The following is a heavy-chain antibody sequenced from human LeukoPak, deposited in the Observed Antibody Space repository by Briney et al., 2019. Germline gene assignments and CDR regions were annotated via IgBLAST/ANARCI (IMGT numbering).Heavy chain of an antibody. J-gene: IGHJ4*02. Sequence: GASVKVSCKASGGTFSSYAISWVRQAPGQGLEWMGRIIPILGIANYAQMFQGRVTITADKSTSTAYMELSSLRSEDTAVYYCARDPHYGDFHYDYWGQGTLVTVSS. CDR2: IIPILGIA. V-gene: IGHV1-69*04. CDR3: ARDPHYGDFHYDY. CDR1: GGTFSSYA. D-gene: IGHD4-17*01.